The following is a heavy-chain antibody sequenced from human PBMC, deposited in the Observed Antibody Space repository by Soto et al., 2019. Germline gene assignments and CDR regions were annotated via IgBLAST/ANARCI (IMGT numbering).Heavy chain of an antibody. CDR2: ISFDGTPD. V-gene: IGHV3-30-3*01. D-gene: IGHD2-15*01. CDR1: GFNFNNYN. Sequence: GGSLRLSCVASGFNFNNYNLHWVRQAPSNSLESVAVISFDGTPDYYADSVKGRFTVSRDNFKNILSLQMDSLRPEDTAVYYCARDNRDCSAFNCYNPGRVFGLDVWGQGTTVTVSS. CDR3: ARDNRDCSAFNCYNPGRVFGLDV. J-gene: IGHJ6*02.